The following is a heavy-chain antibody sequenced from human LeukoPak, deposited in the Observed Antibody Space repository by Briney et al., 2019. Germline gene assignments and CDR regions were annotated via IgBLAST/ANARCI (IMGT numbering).Heavy chain of an antibody. V-gene: IGHV3-21*01. D-gene: IGHD2-15*01. J-gene: IGHJ4*02. CDR3: ARAPLGYCSGGSCYDLDY. CDR2: ISSSSSYI. Sequence: GGSLRLSCAASGFTFSSYSMNWVRQAPGKGLEWVSSISSSSSYIYYADSVKGRFTISRDNAKNSMYLQMNSLRAEDTAVYYCARAPLGYCSGGSCYDLDYWGQGTLVTVSS. CDR1: GFTFSSYS.